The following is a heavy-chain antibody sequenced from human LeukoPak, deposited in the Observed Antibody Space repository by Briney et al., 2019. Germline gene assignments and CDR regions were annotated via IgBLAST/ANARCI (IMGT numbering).Heavy chain of an antibody. CDR3: ARIRVNSGSYGAFDI. CDR1: GFTFSSYS. CDR2: ISSSSSNA. J-gene: IGHJ3*02. Sequence: PGGSLRLSCAASGFTFSSYSMNWVRQAPGKGLEWVSYISSSSSNANYADSVKGRFTISRDNAKNSLYLQMNSLRAEDTAVYYCARIRVNSGSYGAFDIWGQGMLVTVSS. D-gene: IGHD3-10*01. V-gene: IGHV3-48*01.